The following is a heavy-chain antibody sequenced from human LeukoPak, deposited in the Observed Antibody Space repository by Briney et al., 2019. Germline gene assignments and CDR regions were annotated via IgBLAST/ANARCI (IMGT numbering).Heavy chain of an antibody. D-gene: IGHD3-10*01. CDR3: AKDHYYGSVSYFGPYYGMDV. CDR2: IGGSGDST. CDR1: GFTFSTYA. V-gene: IGHV3-23*01. Sequence: PGGSLRLSCAASGFTFSTYAMSWVRQAPGKGLERVSAIGGSGDSTYYADSVKGRFTISRDNSKNTLYLQMNSLRAEDTAVYYCAKDHYYGSVSYFGPYYGMDVWGQGTTVTVSS. J-gene: IGHJ6*02.